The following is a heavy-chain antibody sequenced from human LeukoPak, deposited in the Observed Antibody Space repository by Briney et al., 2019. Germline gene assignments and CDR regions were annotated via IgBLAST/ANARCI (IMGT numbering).Heavy chain of an antibody. CDR1: GFTFSSYS. V-gene: IGHV3-48*01. J-gene: IGHJ4*02. D-gene: IGHD1-1*01. CDR3: ARDIPWNVDY. Sequence: GGSLRLSCAASGFTFSSYSMNWVRQAPGKGLEWVSYISSSSSTIYYADSVKGRFTISRDNAKNSLYLQMNSLRAEDTAVYYCARDIPWNVDYWGQGTLVTVSS. CDR2: ISSSSSTI.